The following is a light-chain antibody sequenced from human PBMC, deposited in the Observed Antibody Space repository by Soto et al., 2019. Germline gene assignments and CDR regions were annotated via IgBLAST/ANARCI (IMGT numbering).Light chain of an antibody. V-gene: IGKV1D-12*01. CDR2: AAS. CDR3: QQASSFPPS. J-gene: IGKJ4*01. Sequence: DIQMTQSPLSVSASVGDRVTITCRASQDISTWLAWYQQEPGKAPKLLIDAASNLQSGFPSRFSGSGSGTYFTLTISSLHPVDSATYYCQQASSFPPSFGGGTKVEIK. CDR1: QDISTW.